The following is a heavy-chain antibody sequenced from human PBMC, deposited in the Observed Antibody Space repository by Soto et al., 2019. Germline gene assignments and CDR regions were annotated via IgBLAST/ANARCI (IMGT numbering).Heavy chain of an antibody. Sequence: TLSLTCPVSGVSITSYFWSWIRQTPGKGLEWIGHIFYSGTTYYNPSLKSRLTISVDTSKNHFSLRLTSVTAADTAVYYCARDLWVEPELYYYGMDVWGQGTTVTVSS. CDR2: IFYSGTT. J-gene: IGHJ6*02. CDR3: ARDLWVEPELYYYGMDV. D-gene: IGHD1-1*01. CDR1: GVSITSYF. V-gene: IGHV4-30-4*01.